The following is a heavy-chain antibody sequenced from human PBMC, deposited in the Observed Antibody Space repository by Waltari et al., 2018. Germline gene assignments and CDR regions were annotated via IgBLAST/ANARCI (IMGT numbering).Heavy chain of an antibody. CDR3: ARDAVVVNRYFDY. CDR2: ISSRSSYR. Sequence: EVQLVESGGGLVKPGGSLRLSCAASGFTFSSYSMNWVRQAPGEGLEWVASISSRSSYRYYADSVKGRFTISRDNAKNSLYLQMNSLRAEDTAVYYCARDAVVVNRYFDYWGQGTLVTVSS. CDR1: GFTFSSYS. J-gene: IGHJ4*02. V-gene: IGHV3-21*01. D-gene: IGHD2-15*01.